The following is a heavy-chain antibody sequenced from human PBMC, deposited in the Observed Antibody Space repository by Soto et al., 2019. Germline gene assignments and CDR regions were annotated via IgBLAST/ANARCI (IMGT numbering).Heavy chain of an antibody. Sequence: SETLSLTCTVSDASSNSYYWSWIRQPPGKGLEWIGYVYYSGSTNYNPSLKSRVTISIDTSKNQFSLKLSSVTAADTAVYYCARSYTSGWYIPDNWGQGTLVTVSS. CDR2: VYYSGST. J-gene: IGHJ4*02. D-gene: IGHD6-19*01. V-gene: IGHV4-59*01. CDR1: DASSNSYY. CDR3: ARSYTSGWYIPDN.